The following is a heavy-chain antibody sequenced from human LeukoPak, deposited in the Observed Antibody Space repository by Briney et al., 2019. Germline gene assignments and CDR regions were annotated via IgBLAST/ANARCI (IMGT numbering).Heavy chain of an antibody. CDR2: TNPNSGGT. Sequence: ASVKVSCKASGYTFTAYYMHWVRQAPGQGLEWMGWTNPNSGGTNYAQKFQGRVTMTRDTSINTAYMELSRPRSDDTAVYYCASEIVATEAFDIWGQGTTVTVSS. CDR1: GYTFTAYY. J-gene: IGHJ3*02. CDR3: ASEIVATEAFDI. V-gene: IGHV1-2*02. D-gene: IGHD5-12*01.